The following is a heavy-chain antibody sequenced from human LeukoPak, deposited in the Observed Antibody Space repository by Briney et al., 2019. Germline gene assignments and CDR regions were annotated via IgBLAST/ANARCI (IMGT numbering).Heavy chain of an antibody. D-gene: IGHD3-22*01. CDR2: INPNSGGT. Sequence: ASVKVSCTASGYTFTVYFMHWARQAPGQGLEWMGWINPNSGGTNYAQKFQGRVTMTRDTSISTAYMELSRLRSDDTAVYYCARELNYDSSGYYFDYWGQGTLVTVSS. CDR3: ARELNYDSSGYYFDY. V-gene: IGHV1-2*02. J-gene: IGHJ4*02. CDR1: GYTFTVYF.